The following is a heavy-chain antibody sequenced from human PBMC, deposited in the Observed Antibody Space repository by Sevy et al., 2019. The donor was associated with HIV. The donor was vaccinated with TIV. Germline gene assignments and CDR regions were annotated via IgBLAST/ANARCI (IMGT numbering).Heavy chain of an antibody. V-gene: IGHV1-69*13. D-gene: IGHD3-16*01. Sequence: SVKVSCKASGGTFSSYAISWVRQAPGQGLEWMGGIIPIFGTANYAQKFQGRVTITADESTSTAYMELSSLRSEDTAVYYCARVTYDPLRPIPDAFDIWGQGTMVTVSS. CDR2: IIPIFGTA. CDR1: GGTFSSYA. J-gene: IGHJ3*02. CDR3: ARVTYDPLRPIPDAFDI.